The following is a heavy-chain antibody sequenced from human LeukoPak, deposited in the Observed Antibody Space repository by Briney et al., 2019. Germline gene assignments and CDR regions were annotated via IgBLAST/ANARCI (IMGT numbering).Heavy chain of an antibody. D-gene: IGHD6-6*01. Sequence: GGSLRLSCAASGFTFSSYWMSWVRQAPGEGLEWVANIKQDGSEKYYVDSVKGRFTISRDNAKNSLYLQMNSLRAEDAAVYYCARDITPNIGAGPSYYYYYIDVWGKGTTVTVS. CDR3: ARDITPNIGAGPSYYYYYIDV. CDR2: IKQDGSEK. CDR1: GFTFSSYW. V-gene: IGHV3-7*01. J-gene: IGHJ6*03.